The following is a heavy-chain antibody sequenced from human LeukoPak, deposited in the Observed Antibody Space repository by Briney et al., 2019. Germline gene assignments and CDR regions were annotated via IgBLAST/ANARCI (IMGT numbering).Heavy chain of an antibody. D-gene: IGHD3-3*01. J-gene: IGHJ6*02. CDR3: AKAISPRLDYYYGMDV. V-gene: IGHV3-30-3*01. CDR1: GFIFSNFA. CDR2: ISHEGGST. Sequence: PGGSLRLSCAASGFIFSNFAMHWVRQAPGKGLEWLAVISHEGGSTHYADSVKGRFTISRDNSKNTLYLQMNSLRAENTAVYYCAKAISPRLDYYYGMDVWGQGTTVTVSS.